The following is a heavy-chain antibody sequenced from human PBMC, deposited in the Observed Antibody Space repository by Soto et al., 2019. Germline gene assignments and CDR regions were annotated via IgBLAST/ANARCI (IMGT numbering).Heavy chain of an antibody. CDR2: MNPNSGNT. V-gene: IGHV1-8*01. J-gene: IGHJ5*02. Sequence: ASVKVSCKASGYTFTSSDINWVRQATGQGLEWVGWMNPNSGNTGHAQKFQGRVTMTRNTSTSTAYMELSSLRSEDTAVYYCARNGDDYNWFDPWGQGTLVTVSS. CDR3: ARNGDDYNWFDP. CDR1: GYTFTSSD. D-gene: IGHD1-1*01.